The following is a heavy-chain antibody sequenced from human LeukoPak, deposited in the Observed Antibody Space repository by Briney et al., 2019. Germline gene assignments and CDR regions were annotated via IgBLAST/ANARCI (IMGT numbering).Heavy chain of an antibody. Sequence: SVKVSCKASGGTFSSYAISGVRQAPGQGLEWMGRIIPILGIANYAQKFQGRVTITADKSTSTAYMELSSLRSEDTAVYYCARSPFRITGTTRGGTWFDPWGQGTLVTVSS. CDR1: GGTFSSYA. CDR2: IIPILGIA. J-gene: IGHJ5*02. D-gene: IGHD1-7*01. V-gene: IGHV1-69*04. CDR3: ARSPFRITGTTRGGTWFDP.